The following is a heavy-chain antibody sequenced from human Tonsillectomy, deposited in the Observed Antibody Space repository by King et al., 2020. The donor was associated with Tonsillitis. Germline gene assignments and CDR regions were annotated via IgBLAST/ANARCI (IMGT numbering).Heavy chain of an antibody. V-gene: IGHV1-69*01. Sequence: QLVQSGAEVKKPGSSVKVSCKASGGTFSSHAVGWVRQAPGQGLEWMGGIVPIFGTANYAQKFQGRVTITADESTSTAYMELSSLRSEDTAVYYCARGGPSLVTYYFDYWGQGTLVTVSS. CDR3: ARGGPSLVTYYFDY. D-gene: IGHD2-21*02. CDR2: IVPIFGTA. J-gene: IGHJ4*02. CDR1: GGTFSSHA.